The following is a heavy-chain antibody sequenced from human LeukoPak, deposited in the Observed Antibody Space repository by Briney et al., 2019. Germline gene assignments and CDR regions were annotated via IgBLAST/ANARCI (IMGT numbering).Heavy chain of an antibody. CDR2: INWNGGST. J-gene: IGHJ4*02. CDR1: GFTFDDYG. Sequence: TGGSLRLSCAASGFTFDDYGMNWVRQAPGKGLEWVSGINWNGGSTGYADSVKGRFTISRDNAKNSLYLQMNSLRAEDTALYYCARDRSHPTVVTPKWFDYWGQGTLVTVSS. D-gene: IGHD4-23*01. V-gene: IGHV3-20*04. CDR3: ARDRSHPTVVTPKWFDY.